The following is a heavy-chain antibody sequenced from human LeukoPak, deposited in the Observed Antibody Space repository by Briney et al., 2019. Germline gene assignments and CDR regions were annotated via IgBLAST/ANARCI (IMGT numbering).Heavy chain of an antibody. CDR2: IYHSGST. CDR1: GGSISSGGYS. CDR3: ARGGHCSGGSCREYFQH. V-gene: IGHV4-30-2*01. Sequence: SETLSLTCAVSGGSISSGGYSWSWIRQPPGKGLEWIGYIYHSGSTYYNPSLKSRVTISVDRSKSQFSLKLSSVIAADTAVYYCARGGHCSGGSCREYFQHWGQGTLVTVSS. J-gene: IGHJ1*01. D-gene: IGHD2-15*01.